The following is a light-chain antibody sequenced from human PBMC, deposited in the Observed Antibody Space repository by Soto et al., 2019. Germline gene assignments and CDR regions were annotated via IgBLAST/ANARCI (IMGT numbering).Light chain of an antibody. CDR2: AAS. CDR1: QSISSY. V-gene: IGKV1-39*01. CDR3: TVRDCPPNS. Sequence: DIQMTQSPSSLSASVGDRVTITCRASQSISSYLNWYQQKPGKAPKLLIYAASSLQSGVPSRLSGSGSWADCTLTSSILQAEDVITDFSTVRDCPPNSFGELARQE. J-gene: IGKJ5*01.